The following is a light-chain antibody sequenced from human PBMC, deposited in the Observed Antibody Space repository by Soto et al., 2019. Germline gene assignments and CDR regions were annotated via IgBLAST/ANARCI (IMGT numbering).Light chain of an antibody. CDR2: DVS. CDR3: SSYTSIASHVM. V-gene: IGLV2-14*01. J-gene: IGLJ3*02. CDR1: SSDIGAYNY. Sequence: QSVLTQPASVSGSPGQSIAISCTGTSSDIGAYNYVSWYQQHPGKAPKLIIYDVSYRPSGISDRFSGSKSGNTASLTISGLQAEDEADYHCSSYTSIASHVMFGGGTKVTVL.